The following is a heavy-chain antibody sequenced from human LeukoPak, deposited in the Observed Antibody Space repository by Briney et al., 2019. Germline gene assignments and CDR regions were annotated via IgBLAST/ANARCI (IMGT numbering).Heavy chain of an antibody. CDR2: INPNSGGT. D-gene: IGHD2-15*01. CDR3: ARDLYCSGGSCNWFDP. Sequence: ASVKVSCKASGYTFTGYYMHWVRQAPGQGLEWMGRINPNSGGTNYAQKFQGRVTMTRDTSISTGYMELSRLRSDDTAVYYCARDLYCSGGSCNWFDPWGQGTLVTVSS. CDR1: GYTFTGYY. J-gene: IGHJ5*02. V-gene: IGHV1-2*06.